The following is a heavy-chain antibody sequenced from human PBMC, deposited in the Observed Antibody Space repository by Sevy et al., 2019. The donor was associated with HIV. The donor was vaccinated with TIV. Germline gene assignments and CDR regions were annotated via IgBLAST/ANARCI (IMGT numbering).Heavy chain of an antibody. D-gene: IGHD5-12*01. Sequence: GGSLRLSCAASGFTFSSYAMSWVRQAPGKGLEWVSAISGSGGSTYYADSVKGRFTISRDNSKNTLYLQMNSLRAEDTAVYYCAKDGTGDGYNLFYYYYGMDVWGQGTTVTVSS. J-gene: IGHJ6*02. V-gene: IGHV3-23*01. CDR1: GFTFSSYA. CDR3: AKDGTGDGYNLFYYYYGMDV. CDR2: ISGSGGST.